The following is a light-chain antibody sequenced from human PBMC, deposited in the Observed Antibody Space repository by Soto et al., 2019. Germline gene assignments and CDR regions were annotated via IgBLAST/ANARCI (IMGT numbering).Light chain of an antibody. J-gene: IGKJ1*01. V-gene: IGKV3-20*01. Sequence: EIVLTQSPGTLSLSPGERATLSCRASQSVSSSYLAWYQQKPGQAPRFLIYGGSSRATGIPDRFSGSGSGTDFTLTISRLEPEDFAVYHCQQHGSSPWTFGQGTKVEIK. CDR1: QSVSSSY. CDR3: QQHGSSPWT. CDR2: GGS.